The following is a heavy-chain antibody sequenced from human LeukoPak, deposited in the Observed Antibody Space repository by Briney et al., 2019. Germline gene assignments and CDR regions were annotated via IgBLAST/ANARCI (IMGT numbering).Heavy chain of an antibody. CDR1: GYTFTGYY. Sequence: ASVKVSCKASGYTFTGYYMHWVRQAPGQRLEWMGWINAGNGNTKYSQEFQGRVTITRDTSASTAYMELSSLRSEDMAVYYCARAPYDSSGYYDYWGQGTLVTVSS. CDR2: INAGNGNT. V-gene: IGHV1-3*03. D-gene: IGHD3-22*01. CDR3: ARAPYDSSGYYDY. J-gene: IGHJ4*02.